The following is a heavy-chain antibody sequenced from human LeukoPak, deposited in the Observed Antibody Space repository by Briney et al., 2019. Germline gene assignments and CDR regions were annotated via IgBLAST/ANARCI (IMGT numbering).Heavy chain of an antibody. CDR1: GFTVSGNY. D-gene: IGHD3-3*01. J-gene: IGHJ3*02. Sequence: PGGSLRLSCAASGFTVSGNYMSWVRQAPGEGLEWVSIIYSGDSTYYADSVKGRFTISRDNSKNTLYLQMNSLRAEDTAVYYCARVFWEKDGFIGAFDIWGQGTMVTVSS. CDR2: IYSGDST. CDR3: ARVFWEKDGFIGAFDI. V-gene: IGHV3-66*01.